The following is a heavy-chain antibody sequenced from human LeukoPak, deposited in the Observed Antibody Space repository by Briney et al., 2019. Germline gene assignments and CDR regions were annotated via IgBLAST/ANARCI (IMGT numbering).Heavy chain of an antibody. CDR3: ALMADYDSSGYYPPDAFDI. D-gene: IGHD3-22*01. J-gene: IGHJ3*02. Sequence: ASVKVSCKASGYTFTSYYMHWVRQAPGQGLEWMGIINPSGGSTSYAQKFQGRVTMTRDMSTSTVYMELSRLRSEDTAVYYCALMADYDSSGYYPPDAFDIWGQGTMVTVSS. V-gene: IGHV1-46*01. CDR2: INPSGGST. CDR1: GYTFTSYY.